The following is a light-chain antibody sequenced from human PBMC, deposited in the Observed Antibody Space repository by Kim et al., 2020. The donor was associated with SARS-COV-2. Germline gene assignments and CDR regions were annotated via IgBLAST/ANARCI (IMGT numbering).Light chain of an antibody. CDR3: QQYDTFPWT. V-gene: IGKV3-20*01. CDR1: QSVSSSK. CDR2: SAS. J-gene: IGKJ1*01. Sequence: ETVLTQSPGTLSLSPGERATLSCRASQSVSSSKLAWYQQRPGQAPRLLIHSASYRATGIADRFSGSGSGTDFTLTISRLEPEDFAVYHCQQYDTFPWTFGQGTKVDIK.